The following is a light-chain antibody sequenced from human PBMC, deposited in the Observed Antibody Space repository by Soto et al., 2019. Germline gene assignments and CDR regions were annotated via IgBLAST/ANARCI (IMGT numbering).Light chain of an antibody. J-gene: IGKJ4*01. Sequence: DIQMTQSPSSLSASVGDRVTIACQSSHDVSMNLNWFQQKPGEAPKLLIYDASNLERGVPSRFSASGSGTDFTFTISSLQPEDVATYYCQQYNSMLSFGGGTEIELK. V-gene: IGKV1-33*01. CDR3: QQYNSMLS. CDR1: HDVSMN. CDR2: DAS.